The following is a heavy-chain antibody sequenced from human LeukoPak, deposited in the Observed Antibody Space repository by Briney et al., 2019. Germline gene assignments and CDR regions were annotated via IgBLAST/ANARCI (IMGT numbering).Heavy chain of an antibody. CDR3: AREVAGAYYYMDV. V-gene: IGHV1-3*03. J-gene: IGHJ6*03. CDR2: INAGNGNT. Sequence: ASVKVSCKASGYTFTSYAMHWVRQAPGQRLEWMGWINAGNGNTKYSQEFQGRVTITRDTSASTAYMELSSLRSEDMAVYYCAREVAGAYYYMDVWGKGTMVTVSS. D-gene: IGHD6-19*01. CDR1: GYTFTSYA.